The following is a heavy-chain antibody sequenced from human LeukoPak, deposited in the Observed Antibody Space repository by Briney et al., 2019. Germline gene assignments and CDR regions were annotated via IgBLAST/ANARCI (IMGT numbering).Heavy chain of an antibody. D-gene: IGHD1-26*01. Sequence: PGGSLRLSCAASGFTFSSYGMSWVRQAPGKGLEWVSAISGSGGSTYYADSVKGRFTISRDNSKNTLYLQMNSLRAEDTAVYYCAKDTHDGTPYYYFDYWGQGTLVTVSS. CDR2: ISGSGGST. J-gene: IGHJ4*02. CDR3: AKDTHDGTPYYYFDY. V-gene: IGHV3-23*01. CDR1: GFTFSSYG.